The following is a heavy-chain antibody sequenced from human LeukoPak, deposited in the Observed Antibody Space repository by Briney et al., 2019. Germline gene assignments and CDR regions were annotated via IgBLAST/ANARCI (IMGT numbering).Heavy chain of an antibody. D-gene: IGHD1-26*01. J-gene: IGHJ4*02. CDR3: TRGGRSTSYYWQY. CDR2: INKDGTEK. V-gene: IGHV3-7*01. CDR1: QLTFSSYC. Sequence: QAGGSLRLSCAAYQLTFSSYCMTWVRHGPGKGLGWVATINKDGTEKYYVDSVKGRFTISRDNVENSLYLHMDSLRAEDTAVYYCTRGGRSTSYYWQYWGQGSLVTVSS.